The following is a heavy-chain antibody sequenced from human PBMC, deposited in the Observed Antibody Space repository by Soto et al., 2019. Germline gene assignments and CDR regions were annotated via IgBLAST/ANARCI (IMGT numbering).Heavy chain of an antibody. V-gene: IGHV3-9*01. D-gene: IGHD5-12*01. CDR1: GFTFDDYA. CDR3: AKAISRRGYSGYEIDY. CDR2: ISWNSGSI. J-gene: IGHJ4*02. Sequence: EVQLVESGGGLVQPGRSLRLSCAASGFTFDDYAMHWVRQAPGKGLEWVSGISWNSGSIGYADSVKGRFTISRDNAKNSLYLQMNSLRAEDTALYYCAKAISRRGYSGYEIDYWGQGTLVTVSS.